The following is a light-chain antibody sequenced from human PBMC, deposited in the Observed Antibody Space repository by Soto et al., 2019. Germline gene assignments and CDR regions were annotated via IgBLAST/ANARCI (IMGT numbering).Light chain of an antibody. J-gene: IGLJ3*02. CDR1: SSDVGAYNY. Sequence: QSALTQPASVSESPGQSITISCTGTSSDVGAYNYVSWYQQHPGKAPKLMIYEVSNRPSGVSNRFSGSKSGNTASLTISGLQAEDEADYYCSSYTSSSTLVVGGGTKLTVL. V-gene: IGLV2-14*01. CDR2: EVS. CDR3: SSYTSSSTLV.